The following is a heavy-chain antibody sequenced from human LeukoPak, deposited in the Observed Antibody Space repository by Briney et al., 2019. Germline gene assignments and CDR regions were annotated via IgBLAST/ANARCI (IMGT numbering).Heavy chain of an antibody. Sequence: GGSLRLSCAASGFTFSSYAMHWVRQAPGKGLEYVSAISSNGGNTYYANFVKGRFTISRDNSKNTLYLQMGSLRAEDMAVYYCARWAGATALDYWGQGTLVTVSS. CDR1: GFTFSSYA. J-gene: IGHJ4*02. CDR3: ARWAGATALDY. D-gene: IGHD1-26*01. CDR2: ISSNGGNT. V-gene: IGHV3-64*01.